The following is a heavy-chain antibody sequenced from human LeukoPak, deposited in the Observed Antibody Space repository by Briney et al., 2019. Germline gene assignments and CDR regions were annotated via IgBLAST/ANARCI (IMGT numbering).Heavy chain of an antibody. CDR1: GFSLTTYE. J-gene: IGHJ3*02. D-gene: IGHD5-12*01. Sequence: PGGSLRLSCAASGFSLTTYEMNWVRQAPGRGLEWVAVIWNDGSHKYYADSVKGRFTISRDNSKNTLYLQMNSLRAEDTAVYYCARLSGYEKGYVFDIWGQGTMVTVSS. CDR3: ARLSGYEKGYVFDI. V-gene: IGHV3-33*08. CDR2: IWNDGSHK.